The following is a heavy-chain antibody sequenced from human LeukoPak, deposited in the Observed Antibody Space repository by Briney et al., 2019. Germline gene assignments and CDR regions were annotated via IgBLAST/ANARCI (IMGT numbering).Heavy chain of an antibody. V-gene: IGHV3-9*01. Sequence: GGSLRLSCAASGFTFDDYAMHWVRQAPGKGLEWVSRINWNRGSIAYADSVKGRFTISRDNAKNSLYLQMNSLRAEDTAVYYCARAVTPTFPDLDYWGQGTLVTVSS. CDR2: INWNRGSI. D-gene: IGHD2/OR15-2a*01. J-gene: IGHJ4*02. CDR1: GFTFDDYA. CDR3: ARAVTPTFPDLDY.